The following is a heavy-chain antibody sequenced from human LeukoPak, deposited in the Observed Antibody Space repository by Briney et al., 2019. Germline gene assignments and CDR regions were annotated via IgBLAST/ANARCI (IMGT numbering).Heavy chain of an antibody. CDR1: GFIFSNYN. J-gene: IGHJ6*02. CDR2: ISSGSTYI. D-gene: IGHD3-16*01. V-gene: IGHV3-21*01. Sequence: GGSLRLSCAASGFIFSNYNMNWVRQAPGKGLEWVSSISSGSTYIYYADSLKGRFTISRDNAKNSLYLQMNSLRAEDTAVYYCARVLLVHGYYYAMDVWGQGTTVTVSS. CDR3: ARVLLVHGYYYAMDV.